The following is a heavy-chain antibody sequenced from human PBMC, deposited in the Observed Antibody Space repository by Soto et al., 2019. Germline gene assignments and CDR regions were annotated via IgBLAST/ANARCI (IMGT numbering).Heavy chain of an antibody. CDR3: ARRDASSADCFDP. V-gene: IGHV4-34*01. J-gene: IGHJ5*02. D-gene: IGHD3-22*01. Sequence: SETLALTCAVYGGSFSFEYWSWIRQPPGKGLEWIGEINHRGTINYHPSLKSRVTISVDTSKIQISLNLSSVTAADTAVYYSARRDASSADCFDPSGQGALDTVSS. CDR2: INHRGTI. CDR1: GGSFSFEY.